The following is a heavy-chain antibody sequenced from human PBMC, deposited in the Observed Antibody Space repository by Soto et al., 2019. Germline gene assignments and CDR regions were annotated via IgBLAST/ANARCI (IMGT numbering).Heavy chain of an antibody. CDR3: ARSAAGPSKFDY. J-gene: IGHJ4*02. D-gene: IGHD6-13*01. Sequence: GASVKVSCKASGGTFSSYTISWVRQAPGQGLEWMGRIIPVLGIANYAQKFQGRVTITADKSTSTAYMELSSLRFEDTAVYYCARSAAGPSKFDYWGQGTLVTVSS. V-gene: IGHV1-69*02. CDR1: GGTFSSYT. CDR2: IIPVLGIA.